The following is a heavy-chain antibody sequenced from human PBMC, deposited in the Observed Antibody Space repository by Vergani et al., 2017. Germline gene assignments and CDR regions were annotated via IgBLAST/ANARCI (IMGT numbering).Heavy chain of an antibody. CDR2: IWYDGSNK. J-gene: IGHJ6*03. CDR3: ARDILGYCSSTSCYTPMDV. D-gene: IGHD2-2*02. V-gene: IGHV3-33*08. CDR1: GFTFTNFA. Sequence: VQLLESGGNLVQPGGSLRLSCAASGFTFTNFAMTWVRQAPGEGLEWVAVIWYDGSNKYYADSVKGRFTISRDNSKNTLYLQMNSLRAEDTAVYYCARDILGYCSSTSCYTPMDVWGKGP.